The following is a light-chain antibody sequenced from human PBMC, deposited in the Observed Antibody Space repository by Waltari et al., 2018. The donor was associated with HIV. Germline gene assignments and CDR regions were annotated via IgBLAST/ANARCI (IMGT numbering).Light chain of an antibody. CDR3: QQSYSTPLGYT. CDR1: QSISSY. Sequence: DIQMTQSPSSLSASVGDRVTITCRASQSISSYLNWYQQKPGKAPKLLIYAASSLQSGVPSRFSGSGSWTDFTLTISSLQPEDFATYYCQQSYSTPLGYTFGQGTKLEIK. CDR2: AAS. J-gene: IGKJ2*01. V-gene: IGKV1-39*01.